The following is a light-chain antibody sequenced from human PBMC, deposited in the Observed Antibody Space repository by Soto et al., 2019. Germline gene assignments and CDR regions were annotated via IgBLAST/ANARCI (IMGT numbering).Light chain of an antibody. J-gene: IGKJ1*01. Sequence: IQITQSPSSLSSSVGDRVTIPWRASQGIRNELGWYQQKPGKAPKRLIYGASSLQSGVPSRFSGSGSGTEFTLTISSLQPEDFATYYSLQHHSFPRTFGEGTKV. CDR2: GAS. CDR3: LQHHSFPRT. V-gene: IGKV1-17*01. CDR1: QGIRNE.